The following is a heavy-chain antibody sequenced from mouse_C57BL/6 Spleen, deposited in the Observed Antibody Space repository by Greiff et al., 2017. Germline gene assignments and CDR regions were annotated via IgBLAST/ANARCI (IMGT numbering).Heavy chain of an antibody. CDR2: IDPSDSYT. V-gene: IGHV1-50*01. Sequence: QVQLQQPGAELVKPGASVKLSCKASGYTFTSYWMQWVNQRPGQGLEWIGEIDPSDSYTNYNQKFKGKATLTVDTSSSTAYMQLSSLTSEDSAVYYCARSGYYGSSPWFAYWGQGTLVTVSA. J-gene: IGHJ3*01. CDR1: GYTFTSYW. D-gene: IGHD1-1*01. CDR3: ARSGYYGSSPWFAY.